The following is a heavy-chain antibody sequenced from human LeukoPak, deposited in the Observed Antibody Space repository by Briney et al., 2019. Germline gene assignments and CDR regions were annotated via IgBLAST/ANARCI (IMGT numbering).Heavy chain of an antibody. D-gene: IGHD3-22*01. J-gene: IGHJ4*02. CDR2: INPNSGGT. CDR3: ARVLVVAYIDY. V-gene: IGHV1-2*02. Sequence: ASVKVSCKASGYTFTGYHMHWVRQAPGQGLEWMGWINPNSGGTNYAQKFQGRVTMTRDTSISTAYMELSRLRSDDTSVYYCARVLVVAYIDYWGQGTLVTVSS. CDR1: GYTFTGYH.